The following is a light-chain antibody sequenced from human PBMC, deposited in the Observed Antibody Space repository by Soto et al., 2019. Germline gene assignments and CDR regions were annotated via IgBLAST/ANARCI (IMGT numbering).Light chain of an antibody. V-gene: IGKV3-20*01. J-gene: IGKJ1*01. CDR1: HFVSVNF. Sequence: EIVLTQSPGTLCLSPGERATLSCRASHFVSVNFLAWYQQKPGQAPRLLIFGVSNRATGIPDRFSGSGSGTDFTLTISRLEPEDFAAYYCGQFVSAPPRTFGQGTKVDIK. CDR3: GQFVSAPPRT. CDR2: GVS.